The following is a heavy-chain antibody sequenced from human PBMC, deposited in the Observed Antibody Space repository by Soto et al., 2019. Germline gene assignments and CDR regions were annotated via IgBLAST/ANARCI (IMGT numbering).Heavy chain of an antibody. CDR1: GYTFTSYG. Sequence: ASVKVSCKASGYTFTSYGISWVRQAPGQGLEWMGWISAYNGNTNYAQKLQGRVTMTTDTSTSTAYMELRSLRSDDTAVYYCARDRRGVVAATHSEYFQHWGQGTLVTVSS. CDR3: ARDRRGVVAATHSEYFQH. CDR2: ISAYNGNT. J-gene: IGHJ1*01. D-gene: IGHD2-15*01. V-gene: IGHV1-18*01.